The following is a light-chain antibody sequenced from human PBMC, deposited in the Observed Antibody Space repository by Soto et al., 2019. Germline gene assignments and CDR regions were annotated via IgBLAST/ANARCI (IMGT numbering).Light chain of an antibody. CDR3: QQFNSFPLT. V-gene: IGKV1-13*02. CDR1: QDITNT. J-gene: IGKJ4*01. CDR2: DVS. Sequence: AIQLTQSPASLSASVGDRVTISCRASQDITNTLAWYQQKPGRAPKLLIYDVSTLETGVPSRFSGSGSGTDFTLTISSLQPEDFATYSCQQFNSFPLTFGGGTKVEIK.